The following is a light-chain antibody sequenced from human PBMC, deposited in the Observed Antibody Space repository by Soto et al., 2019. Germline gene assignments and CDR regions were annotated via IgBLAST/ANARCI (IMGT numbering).Light chain of an antibody. CDR3: QQYDNLWT. J-gene: IGKJ1*01. CDR2: DAS. V-gene: IGKV1-33*01. Sequence: DIQMTQSPSSLSASVGDRVTITCQASRDISNYLNWYQQKPGKAPKLLIYDASNLETGVPSRFSGSGSGTDFTFTISSLQPEDIATYYCQQYDNLWTFGQGTKVDIK. CDR1: RDISNY.